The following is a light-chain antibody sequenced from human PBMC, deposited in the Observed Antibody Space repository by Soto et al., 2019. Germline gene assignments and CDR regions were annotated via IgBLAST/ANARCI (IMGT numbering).Light chain of an antibody. CDR2: GAS. CDR3: QQSYIIPLS. CDR1: QSIGNY. Sequence: GDSVTITCRASQSIGNYLNWYQQKPGKAPRLLIYGASTLKSGVPSRFSGSGSGTDFTLTVSSLQPEDFATYYCQQSYIIPLSFGQGTKVDIK. V-gene: IGKV1-39*01. J-gene: IGKJ1*01.